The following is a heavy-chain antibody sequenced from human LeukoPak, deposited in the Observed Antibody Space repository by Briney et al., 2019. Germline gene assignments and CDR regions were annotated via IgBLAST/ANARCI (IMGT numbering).Heavy chain of an antibody. CDR3: ARATVTRWFDP. V-gene: IGHV3-23*01. Sequence: GGSLRLSCAASGFTFSSYAMSWVRQAPEKGLEWVATISGSGGGTYYADSVRGRFTISRDDSENTLYLQMNSLRAEDTAVYYCARATVTRWFDPWGQGTLVTVSS. CDR1: GFTFSSYA. CDR2: ISGSGGGT. J-gene: IGHJ5*02. D-gene: IGHD4-17*01.